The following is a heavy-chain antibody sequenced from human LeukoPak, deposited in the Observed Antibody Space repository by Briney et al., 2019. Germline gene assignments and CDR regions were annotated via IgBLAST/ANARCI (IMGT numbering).Heavy chain of an antibody. J-gene: IGHJ4*02. CDR1: GFTFSNFA. D-gene: IGHD3-3*01. CDR3: AKPPLEWLPDDY. CDR2: ISGGGTT. Sequence: PGGSLRLSCAASGFTFSNFAMGWVRQAPGKGLEWVSSISGGGTTYYADSVKGRFTISRDNSKNTLYLQMNSLRAEDTAVYYCAKPPLEWLPDDYWGQGTLVTVSS. V-gene: IGHV3-23*01.